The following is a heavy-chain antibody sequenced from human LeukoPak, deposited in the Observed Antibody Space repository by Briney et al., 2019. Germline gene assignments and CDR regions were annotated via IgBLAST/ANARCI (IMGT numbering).Heavy chain of an antibody. D-gene: IGHD3-10*01. J-gene: IGHJ4*02. CDR3: AKDRWLRVGSGSYMEY. CDR2: ISGSGGST. V-gene: IGHV3-23*01. CDR1: GFTFSSYA. Sequence: PGGSLRLSCAASGFTFSSYAMSWVRQAPGKGLEWVSAISGSGGSTYYADSVKGRFTISRDNSKNTLYLQMNSLRAEDTAVYYCAKDRWLRVGSGSYMEYWGQGTLVTVSS.